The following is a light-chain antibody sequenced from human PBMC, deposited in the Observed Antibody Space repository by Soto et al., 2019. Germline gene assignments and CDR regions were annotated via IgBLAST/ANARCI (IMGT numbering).Light chain of an antibody. CDR1: QNIARY. Sequence: DIQMTQSPSSLSASVGDRVTGTCRASQNIARYLSCYHQKPGKAPTLLIYSASSLQTGVPSRFSGHESGTDFPLTISGLHPEDFAPYYCHHSFSAPRTFGQGTKLEIQ. V-gene: IGKV1-39*01. CDR3: HHSFSAPRT. J-gene: IGKJ2*01. CDR2: SAS.